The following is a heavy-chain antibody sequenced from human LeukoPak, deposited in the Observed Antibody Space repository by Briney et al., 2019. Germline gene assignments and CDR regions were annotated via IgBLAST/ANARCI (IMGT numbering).Heavy chain of an antibody. Sequence: PSEALSLTCTVSGGSISSSSYYWGWIRQPPGKGLEWIGSFYHSGSTYYNPSLKSRVTISVDTSKNQFSLKLSSVTAADTAVYYCARVRVVAGTFDFDYWGQGTLVTVSS. CDR2: FYHSGST. CDR1: GGSISSSSYY. D-gene: IGHD6-19*01. CDR3: ARVRVVAGTFDFDY. V-gene: IGHV4-39*07. J-gene: IGHJ4*02.